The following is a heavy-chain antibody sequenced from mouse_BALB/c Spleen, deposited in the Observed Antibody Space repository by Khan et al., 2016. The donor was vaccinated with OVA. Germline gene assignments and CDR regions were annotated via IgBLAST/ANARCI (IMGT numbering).Heavy chain of an antibody. J-gene: IGHJ4*01. CDR1: GYTFTSNT. V-gene: IGHV1-4*01. CDR2: INPRSGYT. Sequence: QVQLKESGAELARPGASVRMSCKASGYTFTSNTMHWVKQRPGQGLEWIGYINPRSGYTNYNQNFKDKATLTADQSSSTAYMQLSSLTSEDSAVYYCARRTTGYTMDYWGQGTSVTVSS. CDR3: ARRTTGYTMDY. D-gene: IGHD2-14*01.